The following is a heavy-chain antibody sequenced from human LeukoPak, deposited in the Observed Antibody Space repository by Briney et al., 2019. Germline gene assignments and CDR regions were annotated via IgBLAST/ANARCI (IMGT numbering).Heavy chain of an antibody. CDR2: IYYSGGST. J-gene: IGHJ6*03. Sequence: PSETLSLTCIVSGGSISTTSYYWGWIRQPPGKGLEWIGSIYYSGGSTIYNPSLKSRVTISLDTSKNQFSLKLSSVTAADTAVYYCARAFRGNYPLYYYSMDVWGKGTTVTVSS. CDR1: GGSISTTSYY. CDR3: ARAFRGNYPLYYYSMDV. V-gene: IGHV4-39*07. D-gene: IGHD1-26*01.